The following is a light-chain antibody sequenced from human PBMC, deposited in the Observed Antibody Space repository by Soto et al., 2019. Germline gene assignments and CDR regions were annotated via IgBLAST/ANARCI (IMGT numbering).Light chain of an antibody. CDR3: QEYGSSPPYS. CDR2: GAS. CDR1: QSVDSIY. J-gene: IGKJ2*03. V-gene: IGKV3-20*01. Sequence: IVLTQFPEGLSLALGDSRTLKRKASQSVDSIYLAWYQQKPGQAPRLLIFGASRRATGIPDRFSGSGSGTVFTLTTACLEREEFAVYYCQEYGSSPPYSFGPGTKVDIK.